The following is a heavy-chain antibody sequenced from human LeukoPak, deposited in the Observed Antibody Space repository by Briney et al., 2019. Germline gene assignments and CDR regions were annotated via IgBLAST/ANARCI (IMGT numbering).Heavy chain of an antibody. J-gene: IGHJ3*02. CDR3: ARDNVLTGYFHDFDI. Sequence: SETLSLTCSVSGGSLSGYYWSWIRQPPGKGLEWIGYTYYSGSTYYNPSLKSRVTISVDTFKNQFSLKLTSVTAADTAVYYCARDNVLTGYFHDFDIWGQGTMVTVSS. V-gene: IGHV4-59*01. CDR2: TYYSGST. CDR1: GGSLSGYY. D-gene: IGHD3-9*01.